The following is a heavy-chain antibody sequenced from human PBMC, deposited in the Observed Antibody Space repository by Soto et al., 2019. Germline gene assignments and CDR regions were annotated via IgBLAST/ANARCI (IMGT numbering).Heavy chain of an antibody. D-gene: IGHD3-22*01. CDR1: GGSNNSTNHY. CDR3: ARHGAYYFDTGVYSDAFDL. V-gene: IGHV4-39*01. J-gene: IGHJ3*01. CDR2: IYDSGIT. Sequence: QVQLQESGPGLVKSSETLSLTCTVSGGSNNSTNHYWGWIRQPPGRGLEWIGSIYDSGITDSNPSLKRRVTIFVDTAKHQFSLRLSSVTAADTAAYYCARHGAYYFDTGVYSDAFDLWGQGRLVTVSS.